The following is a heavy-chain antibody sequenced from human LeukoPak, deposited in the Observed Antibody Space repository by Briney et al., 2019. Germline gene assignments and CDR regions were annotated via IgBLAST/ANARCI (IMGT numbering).Heavy chain of an antibody. CDR1: GYTFSSYS. CDR3: ARVPPNYDSTTYYYYMDV. CDR2: ISTNNGNT. V-gene: IGHV1-18*01. Sequence: ASVKVSCKASGYTFSSYSITWVRQAPGQGLECMGWISTNNGNTNYAQKLQGRVTMTTDTSTSTAYMELRSLRTDDTAVYYCARVPPNYDSTTYYYYMDVWGKGTTVTVSS. D-gene: IGHD3-3*01. J-gene: IGHJ6*03.